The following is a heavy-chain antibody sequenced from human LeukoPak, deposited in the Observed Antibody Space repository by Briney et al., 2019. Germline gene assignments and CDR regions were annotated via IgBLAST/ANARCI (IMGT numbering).Heavy chain of an antibody. CDR3: ARHYRGALAGTMGAFDI. D-gene: IGHD6-19*01. CDR2: IHYSGST. CDR1: GDSISSRSYY. Sequence: SETLSLTCTVSGDSISSRSYYWGWVRQPPGNGLEWTGSIHYSGSTYYDASFKSRVTMSVDTSKNQFSLKLSSVTAADTAVYYCARHYRGALAGTMGAFDIWGQGTMVTVSS. J-gene: IGHJ3*02. V-gene: IGHV4-39*01.